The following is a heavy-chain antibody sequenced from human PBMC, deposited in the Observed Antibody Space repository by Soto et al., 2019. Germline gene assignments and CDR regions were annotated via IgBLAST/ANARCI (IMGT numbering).Heavy chain of an antibody. J-gene: IGHJ5*02. CDR2: ISHSGFT. D-gene: IGHD4-4*01. V-gene: IGHV4-4*02. CDR1: GGSISSNNW. CDR3: ATGVTLGPYQNWFDP. Sequence: QVQLQESGPGLVKPSGTLSLTCAVSGGSISSNNWWSWVRQPPGKGLEWIGEISHSGFTNYNPSLKSRVTISVDKSKNQFSLRLSFVTAADTAVYYCATGVTLGPYQNWFDPWGQGTLVTASS.